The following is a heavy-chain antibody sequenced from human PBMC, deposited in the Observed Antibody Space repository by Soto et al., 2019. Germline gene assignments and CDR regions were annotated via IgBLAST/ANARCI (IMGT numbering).Heavy chain of an antibody. J-gene: IGHJ4*02. V-gene: IGHV3-23*01. CDR3: AQSWSDTGMVTPYFDY. CDR2: ISGSGGSA. D-gene: IGHD5-18*01. Sequence: PGGSVRQSVVASESAYLDDRRIRISKAPGKGPEWVSTISGSGGSAYYADFVKGRFTISRDNSRETLYLQMNSLRAEDTAVYYCAQSWSDTGMVTPYFDYWGQGTLVTVSA. CDR1: ESAYLDDR.